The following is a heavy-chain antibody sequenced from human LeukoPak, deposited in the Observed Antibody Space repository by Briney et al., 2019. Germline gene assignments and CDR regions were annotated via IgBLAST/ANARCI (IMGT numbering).Heavy chain of an antibody. CDR2: IDTDGTRT. V-gene: IGHV3-74*01. Sequence: GGSLRLSCAASGFTFNNYWMHWVRQAPGKGLVWVSHIDTDGTRTNYADSVKGRFTISRDNAKNTLYLQMNSLRVEDTAVYYCARDLAATNWFDPWGQGTLVTVSP. J-gene: IGHJ5*02. CDR3: ARDLAATNWFDP. D-gene: IGHD6-25*01. CDR1: GFTFNNYW.